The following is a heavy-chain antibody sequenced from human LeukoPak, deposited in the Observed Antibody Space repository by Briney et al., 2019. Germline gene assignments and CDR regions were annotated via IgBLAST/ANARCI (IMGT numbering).Heavy chain of an antibody. CDR3: ARDPDIVATMGDY. J-gene: IGHJ4*02. Sequence: GTSLRLSCAASGFTFSSYAIHWVRQAPGKGLEWVAVISFDGTDAFYADSVKGRFTISRDNSKNTLYLQMNSLRADDTAVYYCARDPDIVATMGDYWGQGTLVTVSS. D-gene: IGHD5-12*01. CDR2: ISFDGTDA. CDR1: GFTFSSYA. V-gene: IGHV3-30*04.